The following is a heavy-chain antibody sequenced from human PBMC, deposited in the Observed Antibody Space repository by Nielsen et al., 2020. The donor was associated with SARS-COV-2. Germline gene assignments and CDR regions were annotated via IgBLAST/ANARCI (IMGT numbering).Heavy chain of an antibody. J-gene: IGHJ4*02. CDR3: AKDLESHDSSGYDH. CDR2: ASNVGSNE. CDR1: GFTFSSYG. V-gene: IGHV3-30*18. D-gene: IGHD3-3*01. Sequence: GESLKISCAASGFTFSSYGMHWVRQAPGKGLEWVAVASNVGSNEYYADSVKGRFTISRDNSKNTLHLQMNSLRPEDTAVYYCAKDLESHDSSGYDHWGQGTLVTVSS.